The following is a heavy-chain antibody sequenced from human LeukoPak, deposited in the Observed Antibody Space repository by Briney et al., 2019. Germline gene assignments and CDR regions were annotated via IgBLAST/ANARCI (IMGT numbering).Heavy chain of an antibody. CDR2: ISSSSSYI. J-gene: IGHJ5*02. Sequence: GGSLTLSCAASGFTFSSYSMNWVRQAPGKGLEWVSSISSSSSYIYYADSVKGRFTISRDNAKNSLYLQMNSLRAEDTAVYCCARAAAVWWAGNWFDPGGQGPLVTVSS. D-gene: IGHD6-13*01. CDR3: ARAAAVWWAGNWFDP. V-gene: IGHV3-21*01. CDR1: GFTFSSYS.